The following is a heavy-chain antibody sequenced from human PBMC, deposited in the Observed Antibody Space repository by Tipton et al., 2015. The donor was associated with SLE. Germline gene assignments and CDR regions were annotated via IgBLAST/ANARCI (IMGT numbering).Heavy chain of an antibody. V-gene: IGHV4-39*07. CDR1: GGSISSSSYY. Sequence: TLSLTCTVSGGSISSSSYYWGWIRQPPGKGLEWIGSIYYSGSTNYKPSLKSRVTISVDTSKNQFSLKLSSVTAADTAVYYCARAVADWGWLVVYWGRGTQVTVSS. CDR3: ARAVADWGWLVVY. CDR2: IYYSGST. D-gene: IGHD6-19*01. J-gene: IGHJ4*02.